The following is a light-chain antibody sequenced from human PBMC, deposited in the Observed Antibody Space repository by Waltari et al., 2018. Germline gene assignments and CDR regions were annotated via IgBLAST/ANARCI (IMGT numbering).Light chain of an antibody. CDR3: QQRNSIVRT. V-gene: IGKV1-39*01. CDR1: QSISTS. J-gene: IGKJ1*01. Sequence: DIQMTQSPSSLSASIGDRVTITCRASQSISTSLDWFQQKPGKAPNLLIYDASILVSGVPSRFSGSGSGTDFTLTISSLQREDFATYYCQQRNSIVRTFGQGTKVEIK. CDR2: DAS.